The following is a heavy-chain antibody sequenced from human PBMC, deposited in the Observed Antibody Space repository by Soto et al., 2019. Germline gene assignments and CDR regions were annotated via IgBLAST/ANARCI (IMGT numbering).Heavy chain of an antibody. D-gene: IGHD2-2*03. CDR1: GGSFSGYY. CDR3: ARGMDIVVVPAAMKEVY. CDR2: INHSGST. J-gene: IGHJ4*02. V-gene: IGHV4-34*01. Sequence: SETLSLTCAVYGGSFSGYYWSWIRQPPGKGLEWIGEINHSGSTNYNPSLKSRVTISVDTSKNQFSLKLSSVTAADTAVYYCARGMDIVVVPAAMKEVYWGQGTLVTVSS.